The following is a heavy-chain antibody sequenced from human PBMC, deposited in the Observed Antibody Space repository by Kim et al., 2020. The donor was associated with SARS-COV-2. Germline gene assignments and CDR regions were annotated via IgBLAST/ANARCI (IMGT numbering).Heavy chain of an antibody. CDR1: GFTFSSYG. V-gene: IGHV3-33*01. J-gene: IGHJ4*02. Sequence: LSLTCAASGFTFSSYGMHWVRQAPGKGLEWVAVIWYDGSNKYYADSVKGRFTISRDNSKNTLYLQMNSLRAEDTAVYYCARDGPDGDYSPELDYWGQGTLVTVSS. CDR2: IWYDGSNK. CDR3: ARDGPDGDYSPELDY. D-gene: IGHD4-17*01.